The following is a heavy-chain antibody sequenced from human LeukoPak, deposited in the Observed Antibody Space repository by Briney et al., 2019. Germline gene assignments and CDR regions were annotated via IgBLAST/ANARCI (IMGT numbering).Heavy chain of an antibody. CDR2: IYYSGNT. J-gene: IGHJ3*02. Sequence: PSQTLSLTCAVSGVSISSGGYSWSWIRQPPGKGLEWIAYIYYSGNTYYNPSLKSRVTISVDRSKNQFSLKLSSVTAADTAVYYCAREGRIVVVVAATGAFDIWGQGTMVTVSS. D-gene: IGHD2-15*01. CDR1: GVSISSGGYS. V-gene: IGHV4-30-2*01. CDR3: AREGRIVVVVAATGAFDI.